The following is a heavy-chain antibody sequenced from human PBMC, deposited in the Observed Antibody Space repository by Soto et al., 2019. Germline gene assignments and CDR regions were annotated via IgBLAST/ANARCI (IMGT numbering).Heavy chain of an antibody. V-gene: IGHV1-2*04. CDR3: ARGASTDCSNGVCSFFYNHDMDV. J-gene: IGHJ6*02. D-gene: IGHD2-8*01. CDR2: INPKSGGT. Sequence: ASVKVSCKASGYSFTDYHIHWVRQAPGQGLEWLGRINPKSGGTSTAQKFQGWVTMTTDTSISTASMELTRLTSDDTAIYYCARGASTDCSNGVCSFFYNHDMDVWGQGATVTVSS. CDR1: GYSFTDYH.